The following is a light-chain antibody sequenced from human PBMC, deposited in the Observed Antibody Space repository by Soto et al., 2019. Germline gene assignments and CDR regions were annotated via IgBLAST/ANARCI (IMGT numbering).Light chain of an antibody. J-gene: IGLJ2*01. CDR2: LEGSGSY. V-gene: IGLV4-60*03. CDR1: SGHSTYI. CDR3: ETWDSDTRV. Sequence: QSVLTQSSSASASLGSSVKLTCTLNSGHSTYIIAWHQHQPGKAPRYLMKLEGSGSYNKGSGVPDRFSGSSSGAVRYLTISNLQSEDEAAYYCETWDSDTRVFGGGTKLTVL.